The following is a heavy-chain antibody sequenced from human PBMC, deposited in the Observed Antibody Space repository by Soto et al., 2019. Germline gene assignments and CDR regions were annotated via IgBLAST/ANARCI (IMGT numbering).Heavy chain of an antibody. D-gene: IGHD1-26*01. CDR3: AKWGGYYPYYHEMDV. J-gene: IGHJ6*02. Sequence: EVQLVESGGGLVQPGGSLRLSCAASGFTFSSYEMNWVRQAPGKGLEWVSYISSSGSTIYYADSVKGRFTISRDSSMVYLEMNSLRAEDTAVYYCAKWGGYYPYYHEMDVWGQGTTVTVSS. CDR1: GFTFSSYE. V-gene: IGHV3-48*03. CDR2: ISSSGSTI.